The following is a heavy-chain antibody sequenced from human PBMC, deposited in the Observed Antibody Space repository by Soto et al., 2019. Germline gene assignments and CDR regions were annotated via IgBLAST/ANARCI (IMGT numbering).Heavy chain of an antibody. V-gene: IGHV1-69*04. CDR3: ARDNPPHSSSFDY. D-gene: IGHD6-6*01. J-gene: IGHJ4*02. CDR2: IIPILGIA. CDR1: GGTFSSYT. Sequence: SVKVSCKASGGTFSSYTISWVRQAPGQGLEWMGRIIPILGIANYAQKFQGRVTITADKSTSTAYMELSSLRSEDTAVYYCARDNPPHSSSFDYWGQGTLVTVSS.